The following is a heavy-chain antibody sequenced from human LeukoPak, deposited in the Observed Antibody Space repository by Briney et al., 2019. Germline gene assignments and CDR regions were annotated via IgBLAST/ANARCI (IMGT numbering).Heavy chain of an antibody. D-gene: IGHD6-19*01. CDR2: IIPILGIA. Sequence: ASVKVSCKASGGTFSSYTISWVRQAPGQGLEWMGRIIPILGIANYAQKFQGRATITADKSTSTAYMELSSLRSEDTAVYYCARAAVAGREVFAYWGQGTLVTVSS. CDR3: ARAAVAGREVFAY. CDR1: GGTFSSYT. J-gene: IGHJ4*02. V-gene: IGHV1-69*02.